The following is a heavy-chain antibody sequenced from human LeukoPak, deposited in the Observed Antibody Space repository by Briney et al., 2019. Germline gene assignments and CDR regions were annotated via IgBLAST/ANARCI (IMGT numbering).Heavy chain of an antibody. CDR2: IYSGGST. J-gene: IGHJ4*02. V-gene: IGHV3-66*01. CDR1: GFTFSSYS. CDR3: ARDFCSAGSCYPDN. Sequence: GGSLTLSCAASGFTFSSYSMNWVRQAPGKGLEWVSVIYSGGSTYYADSVKGRFTISRDNSKNTLYLQMNSLRVEDTAVYYCARDFCSAGSCYPDNWGQGTLVTVSS. D-gene: IGHD2-15*01.